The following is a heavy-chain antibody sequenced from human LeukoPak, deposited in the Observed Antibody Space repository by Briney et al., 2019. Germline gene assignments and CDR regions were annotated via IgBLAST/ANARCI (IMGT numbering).Heavy chain of an antibody. D-gene: IGHD3-22*01. CDR3: ARDRADNWDRSGYYPDAFDI. Sequence: ASVTVSCTASGYTFAAYYIHWVRLAPGQGLEWMGWITPNSGGTKYAQTFRGRVTMAWDTSISTAYMELSRLTSDDTAVYYCARDRADNWDRSGYYPDAFDIWGQGTMVTVS. V-gene: IGHV1-2*02. J-gene: IGHJ3*02. CDR2: ITPNSGGT. CDR1: GYTFAAYY.